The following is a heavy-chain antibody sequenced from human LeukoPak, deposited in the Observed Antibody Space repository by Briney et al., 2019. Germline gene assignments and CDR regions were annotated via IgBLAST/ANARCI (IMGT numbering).Heavy chain of an antibody. CDR1: GGSISSGSYY. CDR2: IYTSGST. CDR3: ARDSPDGIVLRHNWFDP. V-gene: IGHV4-61*02. Sequence: SQTLSLTCTVSGGSISSGSYYWSWIRQPAGKGLEWIGRIYTSGSTNYNPSLKSRVTMSVDTSKNQFSLELSSVTAADTAVYYCARDSPDGIVLRHNWFDPWGQGTLVTVSS. D-gene: IGHD3-3*01. J-gene: IGHJ5*02.